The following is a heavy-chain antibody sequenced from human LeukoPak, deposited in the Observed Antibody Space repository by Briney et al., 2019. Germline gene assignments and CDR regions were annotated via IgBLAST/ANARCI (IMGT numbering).Heavy chain of an antibody. D-gene: IGHD5-18*01. V-gene: IGHV4-59*01. CDR1: GGSISSYY. CDR2: IYYSGST. Sequence: SETLSLTCTVSGGSISSYYWSWIRQPPGEGLEWIGYIYYSGSTNYNPSLKSRVTVSVDTSKNQFSLKLSSVTAADTAVYYCARGIRDTAMVILDYWGQGTLVTVSS. CDR3: ARGIRDTAMVILDY. J-gene: IGHJ4*02.